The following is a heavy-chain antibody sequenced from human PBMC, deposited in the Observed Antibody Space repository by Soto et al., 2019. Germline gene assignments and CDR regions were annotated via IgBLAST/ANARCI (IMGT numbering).Heavy chain of an antibody. V-gene: IGHV3-53*01. CDR3: ARSAGSSSSFRYFDL. CDR2: IYSGGTT. Sequence: GGVLRLSCAASGFTVSSNHMNWVRQAPGKGLECVSLIYSGGTTYYADSVKGRSTISRDSSKNTLYLQMNSRRAEDTAVYYCARSAGSSSSFRYFDLWGRGTLVTVSS. J-gene: IGHJ2*01. D-gene: IGHD6-6*01. CDR1: GFTVSSNH.